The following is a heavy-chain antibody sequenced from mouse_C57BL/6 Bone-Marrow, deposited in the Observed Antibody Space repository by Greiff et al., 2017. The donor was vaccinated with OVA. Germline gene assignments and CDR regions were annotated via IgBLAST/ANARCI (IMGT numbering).Heavy chain of an antibody. D-gene: IGHD1-1*01. V-gene: IGHV5-4*01. CDR1: GFTFSSYA. CDR3: ARDFPFYHYAMDY. CDR2: ISDGGSYT. Sequence: EVHLVESGGGLVKPGGSLKLSCAASGFTFSSYAMSWVRQTPEKRLEWVATISDGGSYTYYPDNVKGRFTISRDNAKNNLYLQMSHLKSEDTAMYYCARDFPFYHYAMDYWGQGTSVPVSS. J-gene: IGHJ4*01.